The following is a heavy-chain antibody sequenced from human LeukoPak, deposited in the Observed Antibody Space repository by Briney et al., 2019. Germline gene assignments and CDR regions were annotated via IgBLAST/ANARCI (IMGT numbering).Heavy chain of an antibody. D-gene: IGHD2-2*01. CDR3: ARIDTVVLPSTMFDY. J-gene: IGHJ4*02. CDR2: INYSGNT. Sequence: PSETLSLTCTVSGGSISSSSYYWGWIRQPPGKGLEWIGSINYSGNTYYNPSLKSRVTISVDTSRNQFSLKLSSGTAADTALYYCARIDTVVLPSTMFDYWGQGTLVTVSS. CDR1: GGSISSSSYY. V-gene: IGHV4-39*01.